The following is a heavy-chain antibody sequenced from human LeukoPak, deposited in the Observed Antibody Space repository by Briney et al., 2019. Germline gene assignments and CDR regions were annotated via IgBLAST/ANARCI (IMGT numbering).Heavy chain of an antibody. CDR3: ARISKSNYYGMDV. CDR2: IIPILGIA. J-gene: IGHJ6*02. CDR1: GGTFSSYA. V-gene: IGHV1-69*04. Sequence: ASVKVSCKASGGTFSSYAISWVRPAPGQGLEWMGRIIPILGIANYAQKFQGRVTITADKSTSTAYMELSSLRSEDTAVYYCARISKSNYYGMDVWGQGTTVTVS.